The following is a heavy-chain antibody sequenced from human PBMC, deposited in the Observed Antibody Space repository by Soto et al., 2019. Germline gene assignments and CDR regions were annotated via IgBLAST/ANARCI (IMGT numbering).Heavy chain of an antibody. CDR1: GYNFNTYD. Sequence: QVQLVQSGAEVEKPGASVKVSCQASGYNFNTYDINWVRQATGQGLEWMGWMSPSSGNTNYAQKFQGRVTITRDTSVSTAYMELNSLTSDDTAVYYCARGITQGYDYWGQGTPVTVSS. V-gene: IGHV1-8*02. CDR2: MSPSSGNT. CDR3: ARGITQGYDY. J-gene: IGHJ4*02. D-gene: IGHD1-20*01.